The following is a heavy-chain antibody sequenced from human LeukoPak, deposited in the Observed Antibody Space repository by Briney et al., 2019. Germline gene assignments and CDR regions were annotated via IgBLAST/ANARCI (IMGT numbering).Heavy chain of an antibody. CDR3: ARGKVAVAAFDY. J-gene: IGHJ4*02. V-gene: IGHV4-34*01. CDR2: INHSGST. D-gene: IGHD6-19*01. CDR1: GGSFSGYY. Sequence: PSETLSLTCAVYGGSFSGYYWSWIRQPPGKGPEWIGEINHSGSTNYNPSLKSRVTISVDTSKNQFSLKLGSVTAADTAVYYCARGKVAVAAFDYWGQGTLVTVSS.